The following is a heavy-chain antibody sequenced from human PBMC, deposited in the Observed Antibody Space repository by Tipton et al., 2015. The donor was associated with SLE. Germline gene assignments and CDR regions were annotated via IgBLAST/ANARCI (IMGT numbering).Heavy chain of an antibody. V-gene: IGHV3-33*01. J-gene: IGHJ4*02. CDR2: IWYDGSNK. CDR3: ASGYVPAAVDY. CDR1: GFTFSSYG. Sequence: SLRLSCAASGFTFSSYGMHWVRQAPGKGLEWVAVIWYDGSNKYYADSVKGRFTISRDNSKNTLYLQMNSLRAEDTAVYYCASGYVPAAVDYWGQGTLVTVSS. D-gene: IGHD2-2*01.